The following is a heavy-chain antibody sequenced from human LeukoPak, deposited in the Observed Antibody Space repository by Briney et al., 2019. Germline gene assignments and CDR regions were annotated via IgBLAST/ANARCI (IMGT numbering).Heavy chain of an antibody. J-gene: IGHJ4*02. Sequence: SETLSLTCAVYGGSFSGYYWSWIRQPPGKGLEWIGEINHSGSTNYNPSLQSRVTISVDTSKNQFSLKLSSVTAADTAVYYCARGPRSSGYFDYWGQGTLVTVSS. V-gene: IGHV4-34*01. D-gene: IGHD6-19*01. CDR3: ARGPRSSGYFDY. CDR2: INHSGST. CDR1: GGSFSGYY.